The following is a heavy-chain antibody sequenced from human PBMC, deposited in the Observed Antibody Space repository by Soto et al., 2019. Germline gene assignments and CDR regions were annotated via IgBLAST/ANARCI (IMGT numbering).Heavy chain of an antibody. CDR2: IWSDGSNK. CDR1: GFTFSSYG. D-gene: IGHD1-1*01. CDR3: ARVDLEPPD. Sequence: VGSLRLSCAASGFTFSSYGMHWVRQAPGKGLEWVAVIWSDGSNKYYADSVKGRFTISRDNAKNSLYLQMNSLRDEDTAVYYCARVDLEPPDWGQGTMVTVSS. V-gene: IGHV3-33*01. J-gene: IGHJ3*01.